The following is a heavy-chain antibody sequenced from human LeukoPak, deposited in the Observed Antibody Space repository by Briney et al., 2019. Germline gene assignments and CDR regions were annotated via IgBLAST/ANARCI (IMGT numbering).Heavy chain of an antibody. Sequence: KSSETLSLTCTVSGGSISSYYWSWIRQPPGKGLEWIGYIYYSGSTNYNPSLKSRVTISVDTSKNQFSLKLSSVTAADTAVYYCARLSAYDFWSGYASCYYYGMDVWGQGTTVTVSS. V-gene: IGHV4-59*08. D-gene: IGHD3-3*01. CDR1: GGSISSYY. CDR2: IYYSGST. CDR3: ARLSAYDFWSGYASCYYYGMDV. J-gene: IGHJ6*02.